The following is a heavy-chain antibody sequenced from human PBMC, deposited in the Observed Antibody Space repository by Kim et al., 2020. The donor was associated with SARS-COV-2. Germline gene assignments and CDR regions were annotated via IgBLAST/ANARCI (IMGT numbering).Heavy chain of an antibody. Sequence: SSYIYYADSVKGRFTISRVNATHSLYLQMNSLRAEDTAVYYCARDAPYDYWGQGTLVTVSS. CDR2: SSYI. CDR3: ARDAPYDY. J-gene: IGHJ4*02. V-gene: IGHV3-21*01.